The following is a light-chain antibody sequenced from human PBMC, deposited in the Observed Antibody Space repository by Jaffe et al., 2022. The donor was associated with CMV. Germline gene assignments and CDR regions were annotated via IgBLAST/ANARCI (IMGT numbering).Light chain of an antibody. J-gene: IGLJ1*01. Sequence: QSALTQPRSVSGSPGQSVTISCTGTSSDVGGYKYVSWYQHHPGKAPKLMIYDVNKRPSGVPDRFFGSKSGNTASLTISGLQAEDEADYYCCSYADTYTYVFGTGTKVTVL. CDR3: CSYADTYTYV. CDR1: SSDVGGYKY. CDR2: DVN. V-gene: IGLV2-11*01.